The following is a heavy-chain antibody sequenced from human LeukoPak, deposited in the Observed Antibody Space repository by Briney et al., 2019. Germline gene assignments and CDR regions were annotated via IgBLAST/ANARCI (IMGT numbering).Heavy chain of an antibody. J-gene: IGHJ6*02. D-gene: IGHD3-10*01. CDR3: ARDDDPLGITMVRGVISGSTFYYYGMDV. V-gene: IGHV1-2*02. CDR1: VYTFTGYY. Sequence: ASLKVSSKASVYTFTGYYMQCVRQAPGQGLEWRGWSNPNRGVTNDAQKIHGTVTMTRDTPISTPSMKLSRLRSDDPDVYYCARDDDPLGITMVRGVISGSTFYYYGMDVWGQGTTVTVSS. CDR2: SNPNRGVT.